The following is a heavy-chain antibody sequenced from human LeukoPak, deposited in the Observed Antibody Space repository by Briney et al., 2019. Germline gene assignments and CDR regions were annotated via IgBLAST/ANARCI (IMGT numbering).Heavy chain of an antibody. CDR3: ARRAAMVRGVIIAGELDY. CDR2: INWNGGST. Sequence: GGSLRLSCAASGFTFDDYGMSWVRQAPGKGLEWVSGINWNGGSTGYADSVKGRFTISRDNAKNSLYLQMNSLRAEDTAVYYCARRAAMVRGVIIAGELDYWGQGTLVTVSS. D-gene: IGHD3-10*01. J-gene: IGHJ4*02. CDR1: GFTFDDYG. V-gene: IGHV3-20*04.